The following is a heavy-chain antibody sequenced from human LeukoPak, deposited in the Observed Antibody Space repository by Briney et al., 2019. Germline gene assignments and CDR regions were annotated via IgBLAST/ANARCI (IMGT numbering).Heavy chain of an antibody. CDR3: AKARGGTYGTYYFDY. D-gene: IGHD1-26*01. Sequence: QAGGSLRLSCAASGFTFSSYAMHWVRQAPGKGLEWVSISGSGGDTYYADSVMGRFTISGDNSKNTLYLQMNSRRGEDTAVYYCAKARGGTYGTYYFDYWGQGALVTVSS. CDR1: GFTFSSYA. CDR2: SGSGGDT. V-gene: IGHV3-23*01. J-gene: IGHJ4*02.